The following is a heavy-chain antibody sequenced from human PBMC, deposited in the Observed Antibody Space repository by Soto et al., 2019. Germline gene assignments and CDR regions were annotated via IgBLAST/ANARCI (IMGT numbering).Heavy chain of an antibody. Sequence: EVQLLESGGGLVQPGGSLRLSCAVSGFTFSSYAMSWVRQAPGKGLEWVSSISGSGDNTYYADSVKGRFTISRDNSRNSRELQMNRLRAVDAAVYYCAKAGWVQLWTGGGNCWGQGTLVTVSS. J-gene: IGHJ4*02. V-gene: IGHV3-23*01. CDR1: GFTFSSYA. CDR3: AKAGWVQLWTGGGNC. D-gene: IGHD5-18*01. CDR2: ISGSGDNT.